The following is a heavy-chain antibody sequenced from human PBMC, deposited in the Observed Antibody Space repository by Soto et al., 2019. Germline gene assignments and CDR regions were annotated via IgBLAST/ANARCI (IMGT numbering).Heavy chain of an antibody. CDR3: ARDRSADRFVQYFQH. Sequence: PGGSLRLSCVTSGFTFSDYNMNWVRQAPGKGLERVASISGGSSYIYHADSVKGRFTVSRDNAKKSLFLQMNNLRAEDTAVYFCARDRSADRFVQYFQHWGQGTQVTVSS. D-gene: IGHD6-19*01. CDR2: ISGGSSYI. V-gene: IGHV3-21*01. J-gene: IGHJ1*01. CDR1: GFTFSDYN.